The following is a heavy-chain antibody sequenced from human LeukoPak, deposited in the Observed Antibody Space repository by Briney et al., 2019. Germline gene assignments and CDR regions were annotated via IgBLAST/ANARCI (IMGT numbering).Heavy chain of an antibody. Sequence: ASVKVSCKASGYSFTTYGISWVRQAPGQGLEWIGWISTYNGNTNYAQKLQDRVTMTTDTSTSTAYMELRSLRYDDTAVYYCARDSGYGDYVGNPWGQGTLVTVSS. J-gene: IGHJ5*02. V-gene: IGHV1-18*01. CDR2: ISTYNGNT. D-gene: IGHD4-17*01. CDR1: GYSFTTYG. CDR3: ARDSGYGDYVGNP.